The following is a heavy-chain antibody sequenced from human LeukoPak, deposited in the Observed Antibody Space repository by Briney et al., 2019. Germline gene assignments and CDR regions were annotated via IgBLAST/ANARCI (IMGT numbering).Heavy chain of an antibody. J-gene: IGHJ2*01. CDR1: GGTFSSYA. CDR3: ARVEAAAGVYFDL. V-gene: IGHV1-69*04. Sequence: SVKVSCKASGGTFSSYAISWVRQAPGQGLEWMGRVIPILGIANYAQKFQGRVTITADKSTSTAYMELSSLRSEDTAVYYCARVEAAAGVYFDLWDRGTLVTVSS. CDR2: VIPILGIA. D-gene: IGHD6-13*01.